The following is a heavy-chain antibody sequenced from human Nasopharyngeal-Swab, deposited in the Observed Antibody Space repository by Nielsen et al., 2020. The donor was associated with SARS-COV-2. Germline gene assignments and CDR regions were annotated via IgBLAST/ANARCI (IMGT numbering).Heavy chain of an antibody. Sequence: GESLNISCAASGFTFSSYSMNWVRQAPGKGLEWVSSISSSSSYIYYADSVKGRFTISRDNAKNSLYLQMNSLRAEDTAVYYCARDDGQWLNPVYYFDYWGQGTLVTVSS. V-gene: IGHV3-21*01. CDR1: GFTFSSYS. CDR3: ARDDGQWLNPVYYFDY. CDR2: ISSSSSYI. J-gene: IGHJ4*02. D-gene: IGHD6-19*01.